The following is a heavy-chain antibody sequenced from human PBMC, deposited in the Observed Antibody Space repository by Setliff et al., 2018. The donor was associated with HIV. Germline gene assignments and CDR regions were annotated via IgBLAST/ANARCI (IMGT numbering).Heavy chain of an antibody. CDR2: IKTDGRST. V-gene: IGHV3-74*01. CDR3: ALVGGITVPPDGFDI. CDR1: GFTFSTYW. Sequence: GGSLRLSCAASGFTFSTYWMHWVRQAPGKGLVWVSRIKTDGRSTTHADAVKGRFTISRDNAKNTLYLHMNSLRAEDTSVYHCALVGGITVPPDGFDIWGQGTMVTVSS. J-gene: IGHJ3*02. D-gene: IGHD3-22*01.